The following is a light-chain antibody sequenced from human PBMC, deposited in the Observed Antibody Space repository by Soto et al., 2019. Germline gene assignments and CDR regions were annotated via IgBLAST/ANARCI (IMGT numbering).Light chain of an antibody. CDR1: SSDVGGYNY. Sequence: QSALTQPRSVSGSPGQSVTISCTGTSSDVGGYNYVSWYQQHPGKAPKLMIYDVSKRPSGVPDRFSGSKSGNTASLTISGLHAEDEADYYCCSSAGPYTSVFGGGTKLTVL. CDR3: CSSAGPYTSV. V-gene: IGLV2-11*01. J-gene: IGLJ3*02. CDR2: DVS.